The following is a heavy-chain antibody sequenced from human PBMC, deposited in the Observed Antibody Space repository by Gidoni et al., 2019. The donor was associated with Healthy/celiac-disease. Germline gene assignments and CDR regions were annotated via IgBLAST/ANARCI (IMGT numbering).Heavy chain of an antibody. CDR1: GGSLSSYY. D-gene: IGHD3-3*01. CDR2: IYCSGGP. V-gene: IGHV4-59*01. CDR3: ARVGYDFWGGYPHYYYGMDV. J-gene: IGHJ6*02. Sequence: QAQLQESGPGLGKPLETPFLPCPVAGGSLSSYYWSWIRQPPGKALEWFGYIYCSGGPSYNPSVKSRVNISVDTSKNQFSLKLSSVTATDTAVYYCARVGYDFWGGYPHYYYGMDVWGQGTTVTVSS.